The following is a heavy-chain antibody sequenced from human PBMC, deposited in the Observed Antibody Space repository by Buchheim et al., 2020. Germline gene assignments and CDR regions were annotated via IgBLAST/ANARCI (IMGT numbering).Heavy chain of an antibody. CDR1: GGSISSGSYY. CDR2: IYTSGST. J-gene: IGHJ6*02. CDR3: ARDDYYYYGMDV. V-gene: IGHV4-61*02. Sequence: QVQLQESGPGLVKPSQTLSLTCTVSGGSISSGSYYWSWIRQPAGKGLEWIGRIYTSGSTNYNPSLKSRVTISVDTSKNQFSLKLSSVTAADTAVYYCARDDYYYYGMDVWGQGTT.